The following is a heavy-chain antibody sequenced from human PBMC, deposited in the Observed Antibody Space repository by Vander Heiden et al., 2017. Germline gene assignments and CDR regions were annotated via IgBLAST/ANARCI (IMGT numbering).Heavy chain of an antibody. Sequence: EVQLVESGGGLVKPGGSLRLSCAASGFPFSSHSMNWVRQAPGKGLEWVSSISSSSSYIYYADSVKGRFTISRDNAKNSLYLQMNSLRAEDTAVYYCARDAASYYYYYYGMDVWGQGTTVTVSS. J-gene: IGHJ6*02. V-gene: IGHV3-21*01. CDR3: ARDAASYYYYYYGMDV. D-gene: IGHD6-13*01. CDR1: GFPFSSHS. CDR2: ISSSSSYI.